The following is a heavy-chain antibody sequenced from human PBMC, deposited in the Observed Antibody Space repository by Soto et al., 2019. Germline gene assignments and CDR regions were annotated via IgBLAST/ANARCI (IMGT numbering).Heavy chain of an antibody. D-gene: IGHD4-17*01. CDR3: AKRLPMTTVTTGYDY. J-gene: IGHJ4*02. CDR1: GFTFSSYA. Sequence: EVQLLESGGGLVQPGGSLRLSCAASGFTFSSYAMSWVRQAPGKGLEWVSAISASGGSTFYADSVKGRFTISRDNSKNTLYLQMNSLRAEDTAMYYCAKRLPMTTVTTGYDYWGQGTLVTVSS. CDR2: ISASGGST. V-gene: IGHV3-23*01.